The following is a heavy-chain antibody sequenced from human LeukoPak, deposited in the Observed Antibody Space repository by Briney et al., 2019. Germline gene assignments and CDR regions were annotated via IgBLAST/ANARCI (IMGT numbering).Heavy chain of an antibody. J-gene: IGHJ4*02. V-gene: IGHV3-20*04. D-gene: IGHD2-15*01. CDR1: GFTFNDYG. Sequence: GGSLRLSCAASGFTFNDYGMSWVRHAPGKGLEWVSGINWNGGRTGYADSMKGRFIISRDNAKNSLYLQVNSLRAEDTALYYWGKNFGGGNSGGPSYGGQGPRVTVSS. CDR3: GKNFGGGNSGGPSY. CDR2: INWNGGRT.